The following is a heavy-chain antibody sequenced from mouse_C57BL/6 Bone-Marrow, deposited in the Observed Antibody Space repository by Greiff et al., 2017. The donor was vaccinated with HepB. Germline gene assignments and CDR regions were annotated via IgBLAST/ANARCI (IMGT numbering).Heavy chain of an antibody. CDR2: ISYDGSN. D-gene: IGHD1-1*02. CDR3: AGGSVDY. Sequence: EVKLVESGPGLVKPSQSLSLTCSVTGYSITSGYYWNWIRQFPGNKLEWMGYISYDGSNNYNPSLKNRISITRDTSKNQFFLKLNSVTTEDTATYYCAGGSVDYWGQGTTLTDSS. J-gene: IGHJ2*01. CDR1: GYSITSGYY. V-gene: IGHV3-6*01.